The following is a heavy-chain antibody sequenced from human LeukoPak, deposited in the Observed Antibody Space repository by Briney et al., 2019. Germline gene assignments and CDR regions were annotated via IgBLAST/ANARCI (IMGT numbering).Heavy chain of an antibody. Sequence: ASVKVSCKASGYTFTSYTMNWVRQAPGQGLEWMGWINTDTGNPTYAQGFTGRFVFSLDTSISTAYLQITSLKTEDTAVYYCARDYYGGFDYWGQGTLVTVSS. J-gene: IGHJ4*02. CDR3: ARDYYGGFDY. CDR1: GYTFTSYT. V-gene: IGHV7-4-1*02. D-gene: IGHD4-23*01. CDR2: INTDTGNP.